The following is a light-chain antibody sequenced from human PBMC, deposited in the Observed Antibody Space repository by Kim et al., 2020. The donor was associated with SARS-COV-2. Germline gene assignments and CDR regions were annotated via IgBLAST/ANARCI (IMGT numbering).Light chain of an antibody. V-gene: IGKV3-20*01. CDR1: QSVSSSY. J-gene: IGKJ2*01. CDR3: QQYGSSPMYT. CDR2: GAS. Sequence: EIVLTQSPGTLSLSPGERATLSCRASQSVSSSYLAWYQQKPGQAPRLLIYGASSRATGIPDRFSGSGSGTDFTLTISRLEPEDFAVYYCQQYGSSPMYTFGQGTKLHIK.